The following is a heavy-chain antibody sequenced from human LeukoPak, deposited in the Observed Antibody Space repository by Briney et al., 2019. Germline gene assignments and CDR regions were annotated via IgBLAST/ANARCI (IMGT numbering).Heavy chain of an antibody. CDR2: INPSGGST. D-gene: IGHD2-2*01. V-gene: IGHV1-46*01. J-gene: IGHJ5*02. CDR3: ARGGPTGVVVPAAIGSFDP. CDR1: GYTFTSYY. Sequence: ASVKVSCKASGYTFTSYYMHWVRQAPGQGLEWMGLINPSGGSTSYAQKFQGRVTMTRDTSTSTVYMELSSLRSEDTAVYYCARGGPTGVVVPAAIGSFDPWAREPWSPSPQ.